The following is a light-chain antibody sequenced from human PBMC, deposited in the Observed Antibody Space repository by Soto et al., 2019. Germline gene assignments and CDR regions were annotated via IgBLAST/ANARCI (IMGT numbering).Light chain of an antibody. CDR2: GAS. CDR3: QQYGNSPPNT. V-gene: IGKV3-20*01. CDR1: QSVSSSY. Sequence: EIVLTQSPGTLSLSPGERATLSCRASQSVSSSYLAWYQQKPGQAPRVLMYGASSRATGIPDRVSGSASGTDFTLTISRLEPEDFAVYFCQQYGNSPPNTFGQGTKVEIK. J-gene: IGKJ2*01.